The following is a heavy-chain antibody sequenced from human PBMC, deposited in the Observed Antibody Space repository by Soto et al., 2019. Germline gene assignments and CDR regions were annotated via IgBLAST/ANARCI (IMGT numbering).Heavy chain of an antibody. Sequence: QVQLVESGGGVVQPGRSLRLSCAASGFTFNNYGMHWVRQAPGKGLEWVATISNDGSDKYYADSVKGRLTISRDNYKNTVDLQMNSRRAEETAVYYCAKDQGIAASHGIDWGQGTMVTVSS. CDR1: GFTFNNYG. V-gene: IGHV3-30*18. CDR2: ISNDGSDK. D-gene: IGHD6-13*01. CDR3: AKDQGIAASHGID. J-gene: IGHJ3*01.